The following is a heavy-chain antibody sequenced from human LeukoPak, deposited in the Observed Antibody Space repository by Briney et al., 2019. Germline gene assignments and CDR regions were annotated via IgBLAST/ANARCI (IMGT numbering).Heavy chain of an antibody. CDR3: ASSTIAAALDY. CDR2: IDPSDSYT. J-gene: IGHJ4*02. D-gene: IGHD6-13*01. Sequence: GESLQISCQGSGYSFTSYWISWVRQMPGKGLEWMGRIDPSDSYTNYSPSFQGHVTISADKSISTAYLQWSSLEASDTAMYYCASSTIAAALDYWGQGTLVTVSS. CDR1: GYSFTSYW. V-gene: IGHV5-10-1*01.